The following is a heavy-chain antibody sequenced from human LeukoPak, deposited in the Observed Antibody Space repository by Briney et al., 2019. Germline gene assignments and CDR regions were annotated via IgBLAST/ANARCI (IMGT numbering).Heavy chain of an antibody. CDR3: ARVEPTTVEIDY. J-gene: IGHJ4*02. CDR2: IYYSGST. D-gene: IGHD4-23*01. V-gene: IGHV4-59*01. Sequence: SETLSLTCTVSVGSISSYYWRWIRQPPRRGVVGIVYIYYSGSTNYHPYLTIRVTISVDPYQNQFSLKLTSVTAADTAVYYCARVEPTTVEIDYWGQGTLVTVSS. CDR1: VGSISSYY.